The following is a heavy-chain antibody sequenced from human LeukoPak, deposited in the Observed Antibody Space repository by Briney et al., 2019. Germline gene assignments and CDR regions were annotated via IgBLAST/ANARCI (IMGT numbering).Heavy chain of an antibody. Sequence: GEPLKISCQVSGYTFISYWIAWVRQLPGQGLEWMGIIHPGDSDTRYNPSFQGQVTISADRSISTAYLQWSSLKASDSAMYYCATGIQLCCLDHWGRGTLVTVSS. D-gene: IGHD5-18*01. J-gene: IGHJ4*02. CDR2: IHPGDSDT. CDR1: GYTFISYW. CDR3: ATGIQLCCLDH. V-gene: IGHV5-51*01.